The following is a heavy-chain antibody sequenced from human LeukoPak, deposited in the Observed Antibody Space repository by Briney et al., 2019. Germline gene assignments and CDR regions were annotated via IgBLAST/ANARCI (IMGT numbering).Heavy chain of an antibody. CDR1: GGSFSGYY. V-gene: IGHV4-34*01. J-gene: IGHJ4*02. Sequence: SETLSFTCAVYGGSFSGYYWSWIRQPPGQGLEWIGKINHSGRNNYHPSLKSRVTISVDTSKNQCSLKLSSVTAADAAVDYCARGSGEDSSGYYYFAYWGQGTLVTVSS. CDR3: ARGSGEDSSGYYYFAY. CDR2: INHSGRN. D-gene: IGHD3-22*01.